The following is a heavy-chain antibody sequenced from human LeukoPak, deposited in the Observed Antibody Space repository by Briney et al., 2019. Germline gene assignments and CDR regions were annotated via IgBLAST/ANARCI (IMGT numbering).Heavy chain of an antibody. CDR3: ARGYSYGYYFDY. V-gene: IGHV3-7*01. Sequence: GSLRLSCAASGFTFSSYWMSWVRQAPGKGLEWVANIKQDGSEKYYVDSVKGRSTISRDNAKNSLYLQMNSLRAEDTAVYYCARGYSYGYYFDYWGQGTLVTVSS. D-gene: IGHD5-18*01. CDR2: IKQDGSEK. CDR1: GFTFSSYW. J-gene: IGHJ4*02.